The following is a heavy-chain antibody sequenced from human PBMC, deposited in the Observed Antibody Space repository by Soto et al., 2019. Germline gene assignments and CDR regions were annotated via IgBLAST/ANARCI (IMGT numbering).Heavy chain of an antibody. CDR3: ARDEYSSSSRYYYGMDV. CDR2: TYYRSKWYN. D-gene: IGHD6-6*01. V-gene: IGHV6-1*01. CDR1: GDSVSSNSAA. Sequence: SPTLSLTCAISGDSVSSNSAAWNWIRQSPSRGLEWLGRTYYRSKWYNDYAVSVKSRITINPDTSKNQFSLQLNSVTPEDTAVYYCARDEYSSSSRYYYGMDVWGQGTTVTVSS. J-gene: IGHJ6*02.